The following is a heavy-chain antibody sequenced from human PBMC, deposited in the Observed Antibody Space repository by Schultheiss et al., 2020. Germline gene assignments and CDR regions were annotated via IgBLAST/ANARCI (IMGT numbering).Heavy chain of an antibody. CDR3: ARGHDFAYAFDM. Sequence: GGSLRLSCAASGFTFSSYSMNWVRQAPGKGLERVAYISSNTNIIYYADSVKGRFTISRDNAKTTLILEMNSLRDEDTAIYYCARGHDFAYAFDMWGQGTMVTVSS. CDR1: GFTFSSYS. V-gene: IGHV3-48*02. D-gene: IGHD2-21*02. CDR2: ISSNTNII. J-gene: IGHJ3*02.